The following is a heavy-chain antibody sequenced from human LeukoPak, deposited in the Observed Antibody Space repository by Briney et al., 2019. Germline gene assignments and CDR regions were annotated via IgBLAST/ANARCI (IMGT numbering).Heavy chain of an antibody. Sequence: ASVKVSCKASGHTFTSYDINWVRQATGQGLEWMGWMNPDSGNTGYAQKLQGRVTMTRNPSIITAYMELSSLTSEDTAVYYCAIRIAAAGVGIVYWGQGTLVTVSS. CDR1: GHTFTSYD. CDR2: MNPDSGNT. D-gene: IGHD6-13*01. V-gene: IGHV1-8*01. J-gene: IGHJ4*02. CDR3: AIRIAAAGVGIVY.